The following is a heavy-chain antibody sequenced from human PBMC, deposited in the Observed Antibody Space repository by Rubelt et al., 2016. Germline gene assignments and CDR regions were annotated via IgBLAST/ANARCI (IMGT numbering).Heavy chain of an antibody. CDR3: ATRSLWFGEIDRYFDY. CDR2: FDPEDGET. D-gene: IGHD3-10*01. V-gene: IGHV1-24*01. CDR1: GYTLTELS. J-gene: IGHJ4*02. Sequence: QVQLVQSGAEVKKPGASVKVSCKVSGYTLTELSMHWVRQAPGKGLEWMGGFDPEDGETIYAQKFQGRVTMTEDKSTDTAYMELSSLRSEDTAVYYCATRSLWFGEIDRYFDYWGQGTLVTVSS.